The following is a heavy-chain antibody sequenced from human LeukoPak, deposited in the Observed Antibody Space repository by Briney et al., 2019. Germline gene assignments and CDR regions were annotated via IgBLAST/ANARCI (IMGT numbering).Heavy chain of an antibody. D-gene: IGHD1-26*01. J-gene: IGHJ5*02. CDR1: GFTFSSYG. CDR2: ISGSGGST. Sequence: PGGSLRLSCAASGFTFSSYGMSWVRQAPGKGLEWVSAISGSGGSTYYADSVKGRFTISRDNSKNTLYLQMNSLRAEDTAVYYCAKVSGPAKWELLPLVDNWFDPWGQGTLVTVSS. CDR3: AKVSGPAKWELLPLVDNWFDP. V-gene: IGHV3-23*01.